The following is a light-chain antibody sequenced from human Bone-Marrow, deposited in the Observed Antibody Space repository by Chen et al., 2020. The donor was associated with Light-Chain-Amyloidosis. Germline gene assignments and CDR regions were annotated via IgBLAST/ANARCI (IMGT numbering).Light chain of an antibody. Sequence: DIQMTQSPSSLSASLGDRVTITCRASQSISSYLNWYKQKPGKSPKLLIYAASSLQSGVPSRFSSSGSGTNFTLAISSLQPEDFATYYCQQSYSTPWTFGQGTKVEIK. V-gene: IGKV1-39*01. J-gene: IGKJ1*01. CDR1: QSISSY. CDR2: AAS. CDR3: QQSYSTPWT.